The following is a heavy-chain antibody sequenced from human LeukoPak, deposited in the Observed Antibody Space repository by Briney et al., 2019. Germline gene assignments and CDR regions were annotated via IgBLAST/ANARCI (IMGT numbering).Heavy chain of an antibody. D-gene: IGHD3/OR15-3a*01. Sequence: SETLSLTCAVHGGSFSGYYWSWIRQPPGKGLEWIGEINHSGSTNYNPSLKSRVTISVHTSKNQFSLKLGSVTAADTAVFYCARGTDSSNFDYWGQGTLVTVSS. V-gene: IGHV4-34*01. CDR1: GGSFSGYY. CDR3: ARGTDSSNFDY. J-gene: IGHJ4*02. CDR2: INHSGST.